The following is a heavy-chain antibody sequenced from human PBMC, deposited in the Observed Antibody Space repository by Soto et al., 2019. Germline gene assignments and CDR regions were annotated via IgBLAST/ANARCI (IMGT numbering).Heavy chain of an antibody. CDR3: TRSGSSPYYYGMDV. V-gene: IGHV3-74*01. Sequence: EVQLVESGGGLVQPGGSLRLSCAASGFTFSSYWMHWVRQAPGKGLVWVSRINSDGSSTNYEDSVKGRFTTSRDNARNTLFLQMDTLRAEDTAVYYCTRSGSSPYYYGMDVWGQGTTVTVSS. D-gene: IGHD6-6*01. CDR2: INSDGSST. J-gene: IGHJ6*02. CDR1: GFTFSSYW.